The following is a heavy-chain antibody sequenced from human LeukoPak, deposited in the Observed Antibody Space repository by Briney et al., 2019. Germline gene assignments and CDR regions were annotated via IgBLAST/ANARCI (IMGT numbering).Heavy chain of an antibody. CDR1: GFTFSNYA. Sequence: GGSLRLSCAASGFTFSNYAMSWVRQASGKGLEWVSSISSSGSSTYYADSVKGRFTISRDNSKNTLFLQMNSLRAEDTAVYYCARVFHDYYFDYWGQGTLVTVSS. J-gene: IGHJ4*02. CDR3: ARVFHDYYFDY. CDR2: ISSSGSST. V-gene: IGHV3-23*01. D-gene: IGHD3-3*01.